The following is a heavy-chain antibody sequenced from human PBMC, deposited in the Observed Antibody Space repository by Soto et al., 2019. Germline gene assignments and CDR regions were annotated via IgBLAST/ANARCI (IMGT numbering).Heavy chain of an antibody. CDR2: ISAYNTNK. J-gene: IGHJ4*02. Sequence: QVQLVQSGAEVKKPGASVKVSCKTSGYTFTSYHISWVRQAPGQGLELMGWISAYNTNKNYAQKFQGRVTMTTDTLTSTAYMELRSMRSDDTAVYYCARDTPPTDYWGQGTLGTVSS. CDR1: GYTFTSYH. CDR3: ARDTPPTDY. V-gene: IGHV1-18*01.